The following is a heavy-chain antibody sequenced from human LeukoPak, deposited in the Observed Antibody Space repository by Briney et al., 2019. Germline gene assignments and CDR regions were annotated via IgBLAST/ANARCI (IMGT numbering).Heavy chain of an antibody. Sequence: GGSLRLSCAASGFTFSDNAMSWVRQAPGKGLEWVSTISRTTGTTYYADSVKGRFITSKDIPSNTVYLQMNSLRAEDTAVYYCAKGSRGYTNYYFDYWGQGTLVTASS. J-gene: IGHJ4*02. V-gene: IGHV3-23*01. CDR2: ISRTTGTT. CDR3: AKGSRGYTNYYFDY. CDR1: GFTFSDNA. D-gene: IGHD2-2*02.